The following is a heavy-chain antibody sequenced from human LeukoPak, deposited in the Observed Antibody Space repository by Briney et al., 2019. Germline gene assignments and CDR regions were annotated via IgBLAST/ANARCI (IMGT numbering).Heavy chain of an antibody. V-gene: IGHV3-7*01. J-gene: IGHJ5*02. CDR1: GFTFSSYW. D-gene: IGHD3-9*01. CDR2: IKQDGSEK. Sequence: GGCLRLSCAASGFTFSSYWMSWVRQAPGKGLEWVANIKQDGSEKYYVDSVKGRFTISRDNAKNSLYLQMNSLRAEDTAVYHCARTPVLRYFGRNWFDPWGQGTLVTVSS. CDR3: ARTPVLRYFGRNWFDP.